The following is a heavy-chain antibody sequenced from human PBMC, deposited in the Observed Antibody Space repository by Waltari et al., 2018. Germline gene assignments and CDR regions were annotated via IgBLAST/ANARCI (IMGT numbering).Heavy chain of an antibody. J-gene: IGHJ6*02. Sequence: QVQLVQSGAEVKKPGASVKVSCKASGYTFTGYYMHWVRQAPGQGLEWMGRINPNSGGTNYAQKFHGRVTMTRDTSISTAYMELSRLRSDDTAVYYCARPSIAAAGTYGMDVWGQGTTVTVSS. D-gene: IGHD6-13*01. CDR2: INPNSGGT. V-gene: IGHV1-2*06. CDR1: GYTFTGYY. CDR3: ARPSIAAAGTYGMDV.